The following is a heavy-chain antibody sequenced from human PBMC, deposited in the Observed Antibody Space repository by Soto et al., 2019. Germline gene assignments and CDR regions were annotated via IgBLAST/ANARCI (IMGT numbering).Heavy chain of an antibody. CDR3: ARDPGFGFGYSYAFAKDE. CDR1: GYTFSNYG. D-gene: IGHD5-18*01. V-gene: IGHV1-18*01. Sequence: QVLLVQSVAEVKKPGASVKVSCKASGYTFSNYGISSVRQGPGPGLEWMGWFSGYNGNTHYEEKVQDRIKMNTDTSTRTTYLELRSLRSNDTAVYFCARDPGFGFGYSYAFAKDEWGQGTTVTVSS. CDR2: FSGYNGNT. J-gene: IGHJ6*02.